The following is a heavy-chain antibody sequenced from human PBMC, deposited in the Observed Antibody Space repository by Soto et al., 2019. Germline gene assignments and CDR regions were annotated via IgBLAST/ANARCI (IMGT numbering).Heavy chain of an antibody. Sequence: ASVKVSCKASGYTFTSYYMHWVRQAPGQGLEWMGIINPSGGSTSYAQKFQGRVTMTRDTSTSTVYMELSSLRSEDTAVYYCARAPLTIFGVVITPGVLDYWGQGTLGTVSS. V-gene: IGHV1-46*03. CDR2: INPSGGST. CDR3: ARAPLTIFGVVITPGVLDY. J-gene: IGHJ4*02. CDR1: GYTFTSYY. D-gene: IGHD3-3*01.